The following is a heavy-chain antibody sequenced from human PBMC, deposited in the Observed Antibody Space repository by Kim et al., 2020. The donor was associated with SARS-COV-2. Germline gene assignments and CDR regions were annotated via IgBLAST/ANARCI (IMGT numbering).Heavy chain of an antibody. D-gene: IGHD5-12*01. J-gene: IGHJ4*02. V-gene: IGHV3-23*01. CDR2: ST. Sequence: STYYADSVKGRFTISRDNSKNTLYLQMNSLRAEDTAVYYCAKTPSGYKDYWGQGTLVTVSS. CDR3: AKTPSGYKDY.